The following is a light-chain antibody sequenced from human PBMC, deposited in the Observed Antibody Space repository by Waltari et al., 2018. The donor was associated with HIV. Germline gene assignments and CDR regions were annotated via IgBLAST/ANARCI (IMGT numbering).Light chain of an antibody. V-gene: IGLV1-47*01. J-gene: IGLJ1*01. CDR1: SSNIGSNY. CDR3: AAWGDSLSSDV. CDR2: RNN. Sequence: QSVLTQPPSASGTPGQRVTISCSGSSSNIGSNYVYWYQQLPGTAPKLLIYRNNQRPSGVPDRFSGSKSGTSASLAISGLRSEDEADYYCAAWGDSLSSDVVGTGTEVTVL.